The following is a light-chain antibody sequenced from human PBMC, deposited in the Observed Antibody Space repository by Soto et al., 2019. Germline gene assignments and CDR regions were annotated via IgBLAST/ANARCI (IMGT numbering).Light chain of an antibody. CDR3: TSYTTSSPYVV. J-gene: IGLJ2*01. CDR1: SSDVGGYNS. CDR2: EVS. V-gene: IGLV2-14*01. Sequence: QSALPQPASVSGSPGQSITISCTGTSSDVGGYNSVSWYQQHPGKAPKLMIYEVSNRPSGVSNRFSGSKSGNTASLTISGLQAEDEADYYCTSYTTSSPYVVFGGGTKVTVL.